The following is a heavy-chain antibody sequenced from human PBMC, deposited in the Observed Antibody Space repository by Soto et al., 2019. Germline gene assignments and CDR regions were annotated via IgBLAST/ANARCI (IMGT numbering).Heavy chain of an antibody. CDR1: GYTFTGYY. CDR2: INPNSGGT. J-gene: IGHJ5*02. Sequence: GVSVKVSCKASGYTFTGYYMHWVRQAPGQGLEWMGWINPNSGGTNYAQKFQGRVTMTRDTSISTAYMELSRLRSDDTAVYYCARATGTSDWFDPWGQGTLVTVSS. CDR3: ARATGTSDWFDP. V-gene: IGHV1-2*02. D-gene: IGHD1-1*01.